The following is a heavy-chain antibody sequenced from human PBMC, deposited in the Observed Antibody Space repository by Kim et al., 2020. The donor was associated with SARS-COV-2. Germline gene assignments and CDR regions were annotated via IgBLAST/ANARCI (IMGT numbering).Heavy chain of an antibody. V-gene: IGHV1-2*02. CDR3: ARERDYYDSRYYFDY. Sequence: ASVKVSCKASGYTFTGYYMHWVRQAPGQGLEWMGWINPNSGGTNYAQKFQGRVTMTRDTSISTAYMELSRLRSDDTAVYYCARERDYYDSRYYFDYWGQGTLVTVSS. CDR2: INPNSGGT. J-gene: IGHJ4*02. D-gene: IGHD3-22*01. CDR1: GYTFTGYY.